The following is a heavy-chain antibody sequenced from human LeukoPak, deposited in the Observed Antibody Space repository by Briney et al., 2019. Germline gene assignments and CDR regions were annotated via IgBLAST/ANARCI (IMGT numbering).Heavy chain of an antibody. V-gene: IGHV3-48*03. Sequence: PGGSLRLSCVASGFTFSRYEMNWVRQTAGKGLEWISHISPSGDTTYYGDSVKGRFTVSRDNAKNSLYLQMSGLRAEDTAVYYCAREYVSSGSPLDYWGQGSLVTVSS. CDR1: GFTFSRYE. D-gene: IGHD3-22*01. CDR2: ISPSGDTT. CDR3: AREYVSSGSPLDY. J-gene: IGHJ4*02.